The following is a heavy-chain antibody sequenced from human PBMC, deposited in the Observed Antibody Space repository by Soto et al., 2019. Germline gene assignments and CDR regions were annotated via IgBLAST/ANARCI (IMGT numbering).Heavy chain of an antibody. D-gene: IGHD6-19*01. Sequence: SETLSLTCTVSGYSISTGYYWAWVRQSPGKGLEWIGSVYRSGAAYYSPTLKSRVTISVDTSKNQFSLHLKSVTAADAAVYYCARDYTYALDVAGYFDFWGPGTTVTVYS. CDR3: ARDYTYALDVAGYFDF. J-gene: IGHJ4*02. V-gene: IGHV4-38-2*02. CDR1: GYSISTGYY. CDR2: VYRSGAA.